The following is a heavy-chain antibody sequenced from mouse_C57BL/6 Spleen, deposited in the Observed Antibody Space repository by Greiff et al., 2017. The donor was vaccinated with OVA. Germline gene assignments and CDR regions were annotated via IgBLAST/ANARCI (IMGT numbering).Heavy chain of an antibody. V-gene: IGHV1-59*01. CDR3: ARPTDSSGFYYAMDY. CDR2: IDPSDSYT. Sequence: QVQLQQPGAELVRPGPSVKLSCKASGYTFTSYWMHWVKQRPGQGLEWIGVIDPSDSYTNYNQKFKGKATLTVDTSSSTAYMQLSSLTSEDSAVYYCARPTDSSGFYYAMDYWGQGTSVTVSS. J-gene: IGHJ4*01. D-gene: IGHD3-2*02. CDR1: GYTFTSYW.